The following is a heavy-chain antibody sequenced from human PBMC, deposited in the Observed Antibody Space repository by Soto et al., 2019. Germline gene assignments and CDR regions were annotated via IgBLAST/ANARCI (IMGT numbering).Heavy chain of an antibody. CDR1: GFTFSDYY. CDR2: ISSSSSYT. J-gene: IGHJ4*02. V-gene: IGHV3-11*05. D-gene: IGHD6-13*01. Sequence: QVQLVESGGGLVKPGGSLRLSCAASGFTFSDYYMSWIRQAPGKGLEWVSYISSSSSYTNYADSVKGRFTISRDNAKNSLYLQMNSLRAEDTAVYYCARRGYSSSWYYFDYWGQGTLVTVSS. CDR3: ARRGYSSSWYYFDY.